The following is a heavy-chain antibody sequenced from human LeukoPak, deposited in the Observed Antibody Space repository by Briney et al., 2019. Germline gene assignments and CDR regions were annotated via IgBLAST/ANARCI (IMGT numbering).Heavy chain of an antibody. CDR1: GYTLTELS. J-gene: IGHJ5*02. CDR3: ATVLRYFDWLFLTPPRNWFDP. D-gene: IGHD3-9*01. CDR2: FDPEDGET. V-gene: IGHV1-24*01. Sequence: ASVKVSCKVSGYTLTELSMHWVRQAPGKGLEWMGGFDPEDGETICAQKFQGRVTMTEDTSTDTAYMELSSLRSEDTAVYYCATVLRYFDWLFLTPPRNWFDPWGQGTLVTVSS.